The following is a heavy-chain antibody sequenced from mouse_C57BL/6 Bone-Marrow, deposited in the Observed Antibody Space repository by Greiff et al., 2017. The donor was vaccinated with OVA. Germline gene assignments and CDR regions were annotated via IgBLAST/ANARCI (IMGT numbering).Heavy chain of an antibody. CDR3: ARKIYYDYEGYFDV. CDR2: IWPGGGT. V-gene: IGHV2-9-1*01. CDR1: GFSLTSYA. D-gene: IGHD2-4*01. J-gene: IGHJ1*03. Sequence: QVQLKESGPGLVAPSQSLSITCTVSGFSLTSYAISWVRQPPGQGLEWLGVIWPGGGTNYNSALKSRLSISKDNSKSQVFIKMNSLQTDDTARYYCARKIYYDYEGYFDVWGTGTTVTVSS.